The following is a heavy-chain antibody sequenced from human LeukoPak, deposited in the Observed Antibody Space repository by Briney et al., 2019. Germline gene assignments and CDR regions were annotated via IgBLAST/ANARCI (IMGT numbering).Heavy chain of an antibody. CDR1: GGSISSYY. CDR3: ARALMGRSEYSSSLVDY. J-gene: IGHJ4*02. CDR2: IYYSGST. Sequence: PSETLSLTCTVSGGSISSYYWSWIRQPPGKGLEWIGYIYYSGSTNYNPSLKSRVTISVDTSKNQFSLKLSSVTAADTAVYYCARALMGRSEYSSSLVDYWGQGTLVTVSS. V-gene: IGHV4-59*01. D-gene: IGHD6-6*01.